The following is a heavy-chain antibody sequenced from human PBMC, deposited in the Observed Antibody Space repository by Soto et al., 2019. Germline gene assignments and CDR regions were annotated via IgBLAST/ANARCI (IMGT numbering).Heavy chain of an antibody. J-gene: IGHJ5*02. V-gene: IGHV3-30-3*01. CDR1: GFTFSSYA. CDR2: ISYDGSNK. CDR3: ARATAPGGFSWFDP. D-gene: IGHD3-16*01. Sequence: GGSLRLSCAASGFTFSSYAMHWVRQAPGKELEWVAIISYDGSNKYYADSVKGRFTISRDNSKNTLYLQMNSLRAEDTAVYYCARATAPGGFSWFDPWGRGTLVTVSS.